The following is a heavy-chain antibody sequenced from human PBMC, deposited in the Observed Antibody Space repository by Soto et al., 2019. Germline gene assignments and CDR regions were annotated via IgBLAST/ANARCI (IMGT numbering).Heavy chain of an antibody. CDR1: GFTFSSYS. Sequence: GGSLRLSCAASGFTFSSYSMNWVRQAPGKGLEWVSSISSSSSYIYYADSVKGRFTISRDNAKNSLYLQMNSLRAEDTAVYYCARALDIVVVPAARPAYFDYWGQGTLVTVSS. D-gene: IGHD2-2*01. J-gene: IGHJ4*02. V-gene: IGHV3-21*01. CDR2: ISSSSSYI. CDR3: ARALDIVVVPAARPAYFDY.